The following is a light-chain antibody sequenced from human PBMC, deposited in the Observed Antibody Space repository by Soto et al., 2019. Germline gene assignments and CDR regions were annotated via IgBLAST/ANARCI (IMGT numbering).Light chain of an antibody. CDR3: QQYGSSSFT. CDR1: QSVSSSY. V-gene: IGKV3-20*01. Sequence: EIVLTQSPGTLSLSPGERATLSCRASQSVSSSYLAWYQQKPGQAPRLLIYGASSRATGIPARFSGSGSGTDFTLTISRLEPEDLAVYYCQQYGSSSFTFGPGTKVDIK. CDR2: GAS. J-gene: IGKJ3*01.